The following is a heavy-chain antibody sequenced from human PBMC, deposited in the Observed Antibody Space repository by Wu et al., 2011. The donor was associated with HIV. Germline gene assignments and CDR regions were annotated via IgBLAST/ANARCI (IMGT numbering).Heavy chain of an antibody. CDR3: STPERKSAGRLAWRGALDV. V-gene: IGHV1-24*01. Sequence: QVQLVQSGTEVKKPGASVKVSCKVFGNTRAKSSIHWVPQAPGKGLEWMGSFDPEDGETIYALKFQGRVTMTEDSSTDTVYLDLNSLRSDDTAVYFCSTPERKSAGRLAWRGALDVWGQGTMVTVSS. J-gene: IGHJ3*01. D-gene: IGHD6-6*01. CDR1: GNTRAKSS. CDR2: FDPEDGET.